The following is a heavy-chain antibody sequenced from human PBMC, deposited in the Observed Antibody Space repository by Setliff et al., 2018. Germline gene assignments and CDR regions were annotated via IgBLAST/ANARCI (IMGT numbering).Heavy chain of an antibody. CDR2: INPSGGAT. Sequence: ASVKVSCKASGGTFSSYAISWVRQAPGQGLEWMGIINPSGGATSYAHKFQDRVDMTRDTSTSTVYMELSSLKSEDTAVYYCAKAGAIGAWYEDALDMWGQGTMVTVSS. CDR3: AKAGAIGAWYEDALDM. V-gene: IGHV1-46*01. J-gene: IGHJ3*02. D-gene: IGHD6-19*01. CDR1: GGTFSSYA.